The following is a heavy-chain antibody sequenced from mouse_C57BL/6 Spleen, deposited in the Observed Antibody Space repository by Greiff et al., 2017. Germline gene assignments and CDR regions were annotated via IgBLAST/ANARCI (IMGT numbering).Heavy chain of an antibody. Sequence: QVQLQQPGAELVKPGASVKLSCKASGYTFTSYWMHWVKQRPGQGLEWIGMIHPNSGSTNYNEKFKSKATLTVDKSSSTAYMQLSSLTSEDSAVYCCARWAITTVVASDYWGQGTTLTVSS. CDR1: GYTFTSYW. CDR2: IHPNSGST. V-gene: IGHV1-64*01. J-gene: IGHJ2*01. D-gene: IGHD1-1*01. CDR3: ARWAITTVVASDY.